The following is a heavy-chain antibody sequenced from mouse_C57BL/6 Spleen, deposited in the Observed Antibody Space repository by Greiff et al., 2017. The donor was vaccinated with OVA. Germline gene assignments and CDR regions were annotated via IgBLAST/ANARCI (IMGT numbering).Heavy chain of an antibody. CDR2: IYPGSGST. V-gene: IGHV1-55*01. CDR3: ARGEIYYGYDPFAY. CDR1: GYTFTSYW. D-gene: IGHD2-2*01. J-gene: IGHJ3*01. Sequence: QVQLQQPGAELVKPGASVKMSCKASGYTFTSYWITWVKQRPGQGLEWIGDIYPGSGSTNYNEKFKSKATLTVDTSSGTAYMQLSSLTSEDSAVYYCARGEIYYGYDPFAYWGQGTLVTVSA.